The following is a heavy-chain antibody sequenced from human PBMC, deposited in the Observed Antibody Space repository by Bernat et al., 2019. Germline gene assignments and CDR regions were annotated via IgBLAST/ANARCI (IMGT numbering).Heavy chain of an antibody. Sequence: QVQLVESGGGVVQPGRSLRLSCAASGFTFSRYAMHWVRQAPGNGPEWVAVISYDGNQKHHAESVKGRFTISRDNSKNTLYLQMNSLRAEDTAVYYCGRAVGGTLDYWGQGILVTVSS. V-gene: IGHV3-30-3*01. CDR1: GFTFSRYA. CDR3: GRAVGGTLDY. J-gene: IGHJ4*02. D-gene: IGHD6-19*01. CDR2: ISYDGNQK.